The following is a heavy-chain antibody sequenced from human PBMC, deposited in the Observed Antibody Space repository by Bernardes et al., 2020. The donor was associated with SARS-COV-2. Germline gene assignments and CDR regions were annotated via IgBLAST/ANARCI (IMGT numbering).Heavy chain of an antibody. D-gene: IGHD2-15*01. CDR3: AKRTHSFTFDF. V-gene: IGHV4-59*08. Sequence: SETLSLTCTVSDGSISNYYWSWIRQSPGKGLEWIGSIYYSGSTSYNPSLKSRVTISVDTSKNQFPLELNSVTAADTAVYYCAKRTHSFTFDFWGQGTMVTVSS. J-gene: IGHJ3*01. CDR1: DGSISNYY. CDR2: IYYSGST.